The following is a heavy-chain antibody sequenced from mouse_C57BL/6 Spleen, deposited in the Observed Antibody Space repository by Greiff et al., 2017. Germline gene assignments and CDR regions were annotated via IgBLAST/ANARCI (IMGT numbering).Heavy chain of an antibody. J-gene: IGHJ3*01. Sequence: QVQLQQPGAELVRPGSSVKLSCKASGYTFTSYWMHWVKQRPIQGLEWIGNIDPSDSETHYNQKFKDKATLTVDKSSSTAYMQLSSLTSEDSAVYYCARNGNDVLFAYWGQGTLGTVSA. D-gene: IGHD2-2*01. V-gene: IGHV1-52*01. CDR2: IDPSDSET. CDR1: GYTFTSYW. CDR3: ARNGNDVLFAY.